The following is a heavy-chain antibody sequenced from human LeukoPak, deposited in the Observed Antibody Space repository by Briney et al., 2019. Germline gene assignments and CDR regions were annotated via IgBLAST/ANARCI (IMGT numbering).Heavy chain of an antibody. J-gene: IGHJ4*02. CDR2: TGASGRST. V-gene: IGHV3-23*01. CDR1: GFTFSRYP. Sequence: PGGSLRLSCAAFGFTFSRYPMSWVRQAPGEGLEWVSATGASGRSTSYADSVKGRFTISRDNSKNTLYLQMESLRAEDTAVYYCARKGAVSGPGYFDYWGQGALVTVSS. D-gene: IGHD6-19*01. CDR3: ARKGAVSGPGYFDY.